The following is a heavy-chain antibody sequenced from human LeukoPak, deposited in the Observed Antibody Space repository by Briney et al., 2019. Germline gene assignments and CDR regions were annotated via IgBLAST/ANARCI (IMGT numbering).Heavy chain of an antibody. V-gene: IGHV3-11*04. J-gene: IGHJ4*02. CDR3: ARVSADVGELLFDY. Sequence: GGSLRLSCAASGFTFSDYYMSWIRQAPGKGLEWVSYISSSGSTIYYADSVEGRFTISRDNAKNSLYLQMNSLRAEDTAVYYCARVSADVGELLFDYWGQGTLVTVSS. D-gene: IGHD1-26*01. CDR2: ISSSGSTI. CDR1: GFTFSDYY.